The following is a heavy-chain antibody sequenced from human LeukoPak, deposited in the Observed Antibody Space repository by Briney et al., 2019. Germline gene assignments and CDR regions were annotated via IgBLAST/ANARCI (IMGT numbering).Heavy chain of an antibody. CDR1: GYTFTGYY. J-gene: IGHJ4*02. D-gene: IGHD4-17*01. CDR3: ARRFYGDYGFYFDY. CDR2: INANSGGT. Sequence: ASVKVSCKASGYTFTGYYMHWVRQAPGQGLEWMGWINANSGGTNYAQKFQGRVTMTRDTSISTAYMELRSLRSDDTAVYYCARRFYGDYGFYFDYWGQGTLVTVSS. V-gene: IGHV1-2*02.